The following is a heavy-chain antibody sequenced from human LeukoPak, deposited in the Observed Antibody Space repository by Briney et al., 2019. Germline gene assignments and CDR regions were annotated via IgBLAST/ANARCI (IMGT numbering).Heavy chain of an antibody. V-gene: IGHV4-59*08. CDR2: IYYSGST. CDR3: ARLKYYYYGMDV. Sequence: SETLSLTCTVSGGSISSYYWSWIRQPPGKGLEWIGYIYYSGSTNYNPSLKSRVTISVDTSKNQFSLKLSSVTATDTAVYYCARLKYYYYGMDVWGQGTTVTVSS. J-gene: IGHJ6*02. CDR1: GGSISSYY.